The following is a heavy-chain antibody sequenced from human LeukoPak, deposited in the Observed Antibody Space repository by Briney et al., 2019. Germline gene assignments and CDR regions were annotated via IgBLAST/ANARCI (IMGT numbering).Heavy chain of an antibody. J-gene: IGHJ4*02. CDR1: GYSFTSYW. CDR3: ARQSREGYNYDFDY. CDR2: IYPGDSDT. V-gene: IGHV5-51*01. D-gene: IGHD5-24*01. Sequence: GESLKISCKGSGYSFTSYWIGWVRQMPGKGLEWMGIIYPGDSDTRYRPSFQGQVTISADKSISTAYLQWSSLKASDTVIYYCARQSREGYNYDFDYWGQGTLVTVSS.